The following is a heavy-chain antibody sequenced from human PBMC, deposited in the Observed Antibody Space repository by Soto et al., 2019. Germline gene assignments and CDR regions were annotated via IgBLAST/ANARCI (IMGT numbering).Heavy chain of an antibody. CDR3: ARAVRVSGDAFDL. V-gene: IGHV3-49*03. Sequence: EVQLVESGGGLTQPGRSLRLSCSASGFTFGDYPMSWFRQAPGRGLEWVRYIRTESYGETTEDAASVKGRFTIARDDSKRNAYLQMDSLNTEDTAIYYCARAVRVSGDAFDLWGQGTMVTVSS. CDR1: GFTFGDYP. D-gene: IGHD3-10*01. CDR2: IRTESYGETT. J-gene: IGHJ3*01.